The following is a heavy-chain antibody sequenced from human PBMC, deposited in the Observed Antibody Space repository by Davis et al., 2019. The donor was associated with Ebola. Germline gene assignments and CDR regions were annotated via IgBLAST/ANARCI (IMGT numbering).Heavy chain of an antibody. V-gene: IGHV3-30-3*01. CDR2: ISSDGTNK. D-gene: IGHD4-11*01. J-gene: IGHJ4*02. Sequence: GESLKISCAASGFTFSSYGLHWVRQAPGKGLEWVAVISSDGTNKYYADSVKGRFTISRDNSKNTLYLQMNSLRAEDTAIYYCARDNYWKLDYWGQGILVTVSS. CDR1: GFTFSSYG. CDR3: ARDNYWKLDY.